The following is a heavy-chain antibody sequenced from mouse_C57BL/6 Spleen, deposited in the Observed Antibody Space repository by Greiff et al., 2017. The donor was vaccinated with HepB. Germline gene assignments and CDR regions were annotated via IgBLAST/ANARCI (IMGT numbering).Heavy chain of an antibody. CDR1: GYAFSSYW. CDR2: IYPGDGDT. V-gene: IGHV1-80*01. Sequence: LVESGAELVKPGASVKISCKASGYAFSSYWMNWVKQRPGMGLEWIGQIYPGDGDTNYNGKFKGKATLTADKSSSTAYMQLSSLTSEDSAVYFCASSYYSKGYFDYWGQGTTLTVSS. D-gene: IGHD2-5*01. CDR3: ASSYYSKGYFDY. J-gene: IGHJ2*01.